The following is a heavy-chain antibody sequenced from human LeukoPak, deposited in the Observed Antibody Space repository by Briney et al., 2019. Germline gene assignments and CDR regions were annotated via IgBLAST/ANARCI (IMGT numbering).Heavy chain of an antibody. CDR3: ARPHSSGWYGGYGI. D-gene: IGHD6-19*01. V-gene: IGHV4-59*08. CDR2: FAYSGTT. J-gene: IGHJ3*02. CDR1: DGSISSHY. Sequence: PSETLSLTCTVSDGSISSHYWSWVRQPPGKGLEWIGHFAYSGTTSYNASLKSRVTISVDTSKNQFSLKLTSVTAADTAVYYCARPHSSGWYGGYGIWGQGTMVTVSS.